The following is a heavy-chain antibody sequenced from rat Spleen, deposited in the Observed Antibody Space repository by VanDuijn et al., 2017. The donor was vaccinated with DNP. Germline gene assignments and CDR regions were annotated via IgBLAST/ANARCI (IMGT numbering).Heavy chain of an antibody. V-gene: IGHV5-25*01. D-gene: IGHD1-11*01. CDR2: ISTGGGNT. CDR3: TRGNWDRGFDY. J-gene: IGHJ2*01. CDR1: GFTFSHYY. Sequence: EVQLVESGGGLVQPGRSMKLSCAASGFTFSHYYMAWVRQAPTKGLEWVASISTGGGNTYYRDSVKGQFTVSRDNAKSTLYLQMDSLRSEDTATYFCTRGNWDRGFDYWGQGVMVAVSS.